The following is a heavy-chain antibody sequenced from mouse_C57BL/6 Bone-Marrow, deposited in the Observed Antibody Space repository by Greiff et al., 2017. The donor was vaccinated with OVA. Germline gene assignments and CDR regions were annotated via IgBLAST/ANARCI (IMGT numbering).Heavy chain of an antibody. D-gene: IGHD4-1*01. Sequence: EVKLMESGGGLVQPGGSLSLSCAASGFTFTDYYMSWVRQPPGKALEWLGFIRNKANGYTTEYSASVKGRFTISRDNSQSILYLQMNALRAEDSATYYCAIEEIWDAWYFDYWGQGTTLTVSS. V-gene: IGHV7-3*01. CDR2: IRNKANGYTT. CDR3: AIEEIWDAWYFDY. CDR1: GFTFTDYY. J-gene: IGHJ2*01.